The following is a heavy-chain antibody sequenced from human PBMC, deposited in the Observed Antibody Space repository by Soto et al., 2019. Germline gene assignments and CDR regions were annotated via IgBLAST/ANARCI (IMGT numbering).Heavy chain of an antibody. J-gene: IGHJ4*02. CDR3: AKTHNSGSYPFDY. Sequence: LRLSCAASGFTFSSYAMSWVRQAPGKGLEWVSAISGSGGSTYYADSVKGRFTISRDNSKNTLYLQMNSLRAEDTAVYYCAKTHNSGSYPFDYWGQGTLVTGSS. D-gene: IGHD1-26*01. CDR1: GFTFSSYA. CDR2: ISGSGGST. V-gene: IGHV3-23*01.